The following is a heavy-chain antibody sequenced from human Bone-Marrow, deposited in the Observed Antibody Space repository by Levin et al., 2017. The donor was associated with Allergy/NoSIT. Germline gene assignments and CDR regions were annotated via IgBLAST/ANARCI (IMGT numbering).Heavy chain of an antibody. V-gene: IGHV3-23*01. CDR1: GFTVHNYA. Sequence: GGSLRLSCAGSGFTVHNYAIHWVRQAPGRGPEWVSSISGSGTAKDYADSVKGRFTISRDNSKNTIYMEITSLRVDDTDLYYCAKSKMGCSGATCYSAFDSWGQGTQVTVSS. CDR2: ISGSGTAK. D-gene: IGHD2-15*01. J-gene: IGHJ4*02. CDR3: AKSKMGCSGATCYSAFDS.